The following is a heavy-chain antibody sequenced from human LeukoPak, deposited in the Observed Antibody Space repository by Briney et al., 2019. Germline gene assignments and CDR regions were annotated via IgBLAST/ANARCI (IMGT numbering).Heavy chain of an antibody. CDR1: GGSISSYY. CDR2: IYYSGST. J-gene: IGHJ6*03. Sequence: SETLSLTCTVSGGSISSYYWSWIRQPPGKGLEWIGYIYYSGSTNYNPSLKSRVTISVDTSKNQFSLKLSSVTAADTAVYYCARATSLSPYYYYYMDVWGKGTTVTVSS. CDR3: ARATSLSPYYYYYMDV. V-gene: IGHV4-59*01. D-gene: IGHD2/OR15-2a*01.